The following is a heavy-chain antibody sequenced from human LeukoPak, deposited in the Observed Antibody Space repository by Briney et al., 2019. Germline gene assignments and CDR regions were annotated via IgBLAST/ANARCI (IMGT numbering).Heavy chain of an antibody. V-gene: IGHV3-23*01. D-gene: IGHD3-22*01. CDR1: GFTFSSYA. CDR2: ISGSGGST. J-gene: IGHJ6*02. CDR3: ARVGHSGYYSYYYYGMDV. Sequence: GGSLRLSCAASGFTFSSYAMSWVRQAPGKGLEWVSAISGSGGSTYYADSVKGRFTISRDNSKNTPYLQMNSLRAEDTAVYYCARVGHSGYYSYYYYGMDVWGQGTTVTVSS.